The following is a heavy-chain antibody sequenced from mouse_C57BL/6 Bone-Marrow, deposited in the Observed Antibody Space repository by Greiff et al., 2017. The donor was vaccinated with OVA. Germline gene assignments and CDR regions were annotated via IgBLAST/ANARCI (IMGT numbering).Heavy chain of an antibody. CDR3: ARGQTVPFAY. Sequence: EVKLQESGPGLVKPSQSLSLTCSVTGYSITSGYYWNWIRQFPGNKLEWMGYISYDGSNNYNPSLKNRISITRDTSKNQFFLKLNSVTTEDTATYYCARGQTVPFAYWGQGTLVTVSA. V-gene: IGHV3-6*01. D-gene: IGHD4-1*01. J-gene: IGHJ3*01. CDR1: GYSITSGYY. CDR2: ISYDGSN.